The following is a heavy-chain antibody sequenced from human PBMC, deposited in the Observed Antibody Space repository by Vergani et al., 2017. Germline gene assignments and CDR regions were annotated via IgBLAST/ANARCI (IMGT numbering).Heavy chain of an antibody. CDR1: GYSISSGYY. CDR2: IYHSGST. J-gene: IGHJ6*02. CDR3: ARLRLEDSGYDFGGMDV. D-gene: IGHD5-12*01. Sequence: QVQLQESGPGLVKPSETLSLTCAVSGYSISSGYYWGWIRQPPGKGLEWIGSIYHSGSTYYNPSLKSRVTISLDTSTNQFSLKLSSVTAADTAVYYCARLRLEDSGYDFGGMDVWGQGTTVIVSS. V-gene: IGHV4-38-2*01.